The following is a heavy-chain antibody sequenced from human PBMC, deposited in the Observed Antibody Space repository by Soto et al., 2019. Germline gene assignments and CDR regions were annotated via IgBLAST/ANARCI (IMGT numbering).Heavy chain of an antibody. Sequence: LSLTCAVYGGSFSGYYWSWIRQPPGKGLEWIGEINHSGSTNYNPSLKSRVTISVDTSKNQFSLKLSSVTAADTAVYYCARKYGPFDYWGQGTLVTVSS. J-gene: IGHJ4*02. D-gene: IGHD3-10*01. CDR1: GGSFSGYY. V-gene: IGHV4-34*01. CDR3: ARKYGPFDY. CDR2: INHSGST.